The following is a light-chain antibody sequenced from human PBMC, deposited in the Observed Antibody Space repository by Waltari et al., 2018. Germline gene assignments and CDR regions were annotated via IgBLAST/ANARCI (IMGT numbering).Light chain of an antibody. CDR3: SSYAGTTTFVI. Sequence: QSALTQPASVSGSPGQSITISCTGTSSDVGSYNLVSWYQQHPGKAPKLMIYEGTKRPSGVSNRFSASKSGNTASLTISGLQAEDEADYYCSSYAGTTTFVIFGGGTKLTVL. V-gene: IGLV2-23*03. CDR2: EGT. CDR1: SSDVGSYNL. J-gene: IGLJ2*01.